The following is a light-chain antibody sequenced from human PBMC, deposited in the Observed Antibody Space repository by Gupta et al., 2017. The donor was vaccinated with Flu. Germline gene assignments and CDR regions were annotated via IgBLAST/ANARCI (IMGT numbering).Light chain of an antibody. CDR2: DAS. V-gene: IGKV3-11*01. J-gene: IGKJ5*01. CDR1: QTISKY. Sequence: PATLSLSPEQRATLCCRASQTISKYLAWYQQSPGQAPRLLIYDASNRATGVPARFSGSGSGTDFTLTISGLEPGDSAVYFCQQRGKWPITFGQGTRLEIK. CDR3: QQRGKWPIT.